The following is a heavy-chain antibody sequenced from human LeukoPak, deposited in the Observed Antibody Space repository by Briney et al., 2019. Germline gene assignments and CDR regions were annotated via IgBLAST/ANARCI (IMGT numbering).Heavy chain of an antibody. D-gene: IGHD3-3*01. J-gene: IGHJ4*02. CDR1: GGSISSSSYY. CDR3: ARVGLRFLEWLWGAFDY. V-gene: IGHV4-39*01. CDR2: IYYSGST. Sequence: PSETLSLTCTASGGSISSSSYYWGWIRQPPGKGLEWIGSIYYSGSTYYNPSLKSRVTISVDTSKNQFSLKLSSVTAADTAVYYCARVGLRFLEWLWGAFDYWGQGTLVTVSS.